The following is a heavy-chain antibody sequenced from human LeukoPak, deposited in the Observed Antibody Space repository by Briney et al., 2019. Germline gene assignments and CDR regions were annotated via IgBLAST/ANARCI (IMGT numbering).Heavy chain of an antibody. J-gene: IGHJ4*02. V-gene: IGHV3-7*03. CDR3: AQNRSPFDY. CDR1: GFTFRSYW. CDR2: IKQDGSET. Sequence: PGGSLRLSCAASGFTFRSYWMTWVRQYPGKGLEWVANIKQDGSETYYADSVKGRFTISRDNAKRSLYLQMNSLRAEDTAVYYCAQNRSPFDYWGQGTLVTVSS.